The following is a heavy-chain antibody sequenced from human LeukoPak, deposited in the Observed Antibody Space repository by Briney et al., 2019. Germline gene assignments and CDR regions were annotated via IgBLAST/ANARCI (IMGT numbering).Heavy chain of an antibody. V-gene: IGHV3-43*02. J-gene: IGHJ4*02. CDR1: GFTFDDYA. D-gene: IGHD6-19*01. CDR2: ISGDGGST. Sequence: GGSLRLSCAASGFTFDDYAMHWVRQAPGKGLEWVSLISGDGGSTYYADSVKGRFTISRDNSKNSLYLQMNSLRTEDTALYYCAKDISGIAVAGTALFEYWGQGTLVTVPS. CDR3: AKDISGIAVAGTALFEY.